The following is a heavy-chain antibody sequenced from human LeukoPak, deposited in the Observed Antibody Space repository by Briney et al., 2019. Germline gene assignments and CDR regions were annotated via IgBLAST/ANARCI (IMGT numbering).Heavy chain of an antibody. CDR2: ISGSGDST. CDR1: GFTFSTYA. D-gene: IGHD3-22*01. V-gene: IGHV3-23*01. Sequence: GGSLRLSCAASGFTFSTYAVNWVRQAPGKGLEWDSTISGSGDSTYYADSVKGRFTISRDNSKDTLYLQMSSVRVDDTAVYYCARDRGRYYDSRGFYWGYYFASWGQGILVTVST. CDR3: ARDRGRYYDSRGFYWGYYFAS. J-gene: IGHJ4*02.